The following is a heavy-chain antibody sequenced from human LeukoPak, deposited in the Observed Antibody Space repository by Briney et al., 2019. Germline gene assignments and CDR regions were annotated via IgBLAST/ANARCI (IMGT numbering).Heavy chain of an antibody. CDR1: GFTFSSYE. V-gene: IGHV3-48*03. D-gene: IGHD5-18*01. CDR2: IGSSDSTT. Sequence: GSLRLSCVASGFTFSSYEMNWVRQAPGKGLEWLSYIGSSDSTTHYADSVKGRFTISRDNSKNTLYLQMNSLRAEDTAVYYCAKDKGMDTAMGRAFDYWGQGTLVTVSS. CDR3: AKDKGMDTAMGRAFDY. J-gene: IGHJ4*02.